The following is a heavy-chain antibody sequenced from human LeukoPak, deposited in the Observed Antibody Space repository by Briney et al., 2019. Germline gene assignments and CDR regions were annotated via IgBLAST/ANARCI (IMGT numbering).Heavy chain of an antibody. CDR3: ARDRGNGDYGDYFDS. D-gene: IGHD4-17*01. CDR2: IHTSSRV. CDR1: GDSITRGTYY. V-gene: IGHV4-61*02. J-gene: IGHJ4*02. Sequence: SSQTLSLTCTVSGDSITRGTYYWNWIRQPAGKGLEWIGRIHTSSRVNYNPSLKSRVTISIDTSRNLVSLRLTSVTAADAAVYYCARDRGNGDYGDYFDSWGQGTLVPSPQ.